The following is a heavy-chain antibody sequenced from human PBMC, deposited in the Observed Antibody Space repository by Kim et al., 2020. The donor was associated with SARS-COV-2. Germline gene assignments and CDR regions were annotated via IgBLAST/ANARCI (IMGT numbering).Heavy chain of an antibody. CDR3: ARDPGYDILTGHFDY. J-gene: IGHJ4*02. D-gene: IGHD3-9*01. V-gene: IGHV1-46*01. Sequence: QKFQGRVTMNRDTSTSTVYMELSSLRSEDTAVYYCARDPGYDILTGHFDYWGQGTLVTVSS.